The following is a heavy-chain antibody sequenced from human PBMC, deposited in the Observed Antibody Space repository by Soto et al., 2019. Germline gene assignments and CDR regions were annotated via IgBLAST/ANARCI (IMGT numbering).Heavy chain of an antibody. D-gene: IGHD2-2*01. CDR2: ISAYNGNT. Sequence: ASVKVSCKASGYTFTSYGISWVRQAPGQGLEWMGWISAYNGNTNYAQKLQGRVTMTTDTSTSTAYMELRSLRSDDTAVYYCARDIVVVPAASSRALLYATDAFDIWGQGTTVTVSS. V-gene: IGHV1-18*01. J-gene: IGHJ3*02. CDR1: GYTFTSYG. CDR3: ARDIVVVPAASSRALLYATDAFDI.